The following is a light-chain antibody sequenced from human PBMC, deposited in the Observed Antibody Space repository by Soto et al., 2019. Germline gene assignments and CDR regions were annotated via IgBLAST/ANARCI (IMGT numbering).Light chain of an antibody. J-gene: IGLJ7*01. CDR2: RAD. CDR1: SANIGSNY. V-gene: IGLV1-47*01. Sequence: QSVLTQSPSASGTPGQRVTISCSGSSANIGSNYVYWYQQFPGTAPRLLIDRADQRPSGVPDRFSGSKSGTSASLAISGRRSEDEAAYYCAAWDDTVNGLVFGGGTQLTVL. CDR3: AAWDDTVNGLV.